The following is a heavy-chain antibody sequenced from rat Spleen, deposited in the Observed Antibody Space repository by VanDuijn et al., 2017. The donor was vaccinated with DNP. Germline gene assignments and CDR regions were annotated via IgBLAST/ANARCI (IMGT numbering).Heavy chain of an antibody. Sequence: EVQLVESGGGLVQPGRSLKLSCAASGFTFSNYGMAWVRQAPTKGLEWVATISYDGSSTYYRDSVKGRFTISRDNAKSTLYLQMDSLRSEDTATYYCARHAGGRGNWFAYWGQGVMVTVSS. CDR3: ARHAGGRGNWFAY. V-gene: IGHV5-29*01. D-gene: IGHD3-6*01. J-gene: IGHJ2*01. CDR1: GFTFSNYG. CDR2: ISYDGSST.